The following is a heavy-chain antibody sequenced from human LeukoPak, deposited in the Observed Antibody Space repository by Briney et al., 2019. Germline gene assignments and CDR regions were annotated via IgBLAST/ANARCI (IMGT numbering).Heavy chain of an antibody. CDR1: GGSISSYY. J-gene: IGHJ3*02. D-gene: IGHD5-18*01. Sequence: PSETLSLTCTVSGGSISSYYWSWIRQPPGKGLEWIGYIYYSGSTNYNPSLKSRVTISVDTSKNQFSLKLSSVTAADTAVYYCARPLEGSGGYSYGLPHDAFDIWGQGTMVTVSS. V-gene: IGHV4-59*01. CDR2: IYYSGST. CDR3: ARPLEGSGGYSYGLPHDAFDI.